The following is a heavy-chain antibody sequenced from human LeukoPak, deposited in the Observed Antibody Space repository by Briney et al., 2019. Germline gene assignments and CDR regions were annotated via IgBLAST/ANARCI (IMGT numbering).Heavy chain of an antibody. CDR1: GFTFSDYY. V-gene: IGHV3-11*04. D-gene: IGHD3-3*01. CDR2: ISSSGSTI. CDR3: ARDPYYDFWSDYVQGVNY. J-gene: IGHJ4*02. Sequence: EGSLRLSCAASGFTFSDYYMSWIRQAPGKGLEWVSYISSSGSTIYYADSVKGRFTISRDNAKNSLYLQMNSLRAEDTAVYYCARDPYYDFWSDYVQGVNYWGQGTLVTVSS.